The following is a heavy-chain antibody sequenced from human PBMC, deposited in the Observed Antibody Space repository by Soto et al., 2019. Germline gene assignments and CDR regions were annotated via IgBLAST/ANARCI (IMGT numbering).Heavy chain of an antibody. CDR2: IYYSGST. V-gene: IGHV4-59*01. CDR3: ARDSTVTAFDY. D-gene: IGHD4-17*01. CDR1: GGSISSYY. Sequence: SETLSLTCTVSGGSISSYYWSWIRQPPGKGLEWIGYIYYSGSTNYNPSLKSRVTISVDTSKNQFSLKLSSVTAADTAVYYCARDSTVTAFDYWGQGTLVTVSS. J-gene: IGHJ4*02.